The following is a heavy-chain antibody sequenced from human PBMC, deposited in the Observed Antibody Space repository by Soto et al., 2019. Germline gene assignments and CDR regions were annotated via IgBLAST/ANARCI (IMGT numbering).Heavy chain of an antibody. J-gene: IGHJ6*03. CDR3: ARQGRYFDWLVRHPVPWIGYYMDV. V-gene: IGHV4-39*01. CDR2: IYYSGST. Sequence: SETLSLTCTVSGGSISSSSYYWGWIRQPPGKGLEWIGSIYYSGSTYYNPSLKSRVTISVDTSKNQFSLKLSSVTAADTAVYYCARQGRYFDWLVRHPVPWIGYYMDVWGKGTTVT. CDR1: GGSISSSSYY. D-gene: IGHD3-9*01.